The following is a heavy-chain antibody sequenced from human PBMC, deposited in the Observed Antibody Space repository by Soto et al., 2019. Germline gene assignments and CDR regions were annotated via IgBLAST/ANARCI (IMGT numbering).Heavy chain of an antibody. V-gene: IGHV4-31*03. Sequence: QVQLQESGPGLVKPSQNLSLTCTVSGGSFSSGAYYWSWVRRHPGMGLEWIGYISYRGTPYYNPSLKSRLTISVDASTNQFSLRLSSVTAADTAVYYFARVSATGTRWFDPWGQGTLVTVSS. CDR1: GGSFSSGAYY. J-gene: IGHJ5*02. CDR2: ISYRGTP. CDR3: ARVSATGTRWFDP. D-gene: IGHD6-13*01.